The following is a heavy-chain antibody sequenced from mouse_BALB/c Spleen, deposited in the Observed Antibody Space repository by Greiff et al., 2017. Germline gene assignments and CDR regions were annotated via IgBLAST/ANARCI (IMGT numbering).Heavy chain of an antibody. D-gene: IGHD6-1*01. CDR1: GYTFTDYA. V-gene: IGHV1S137*01. J-gene: IGHJ3*01. CDR3: AREAGFAY. Sequence: VQLQQSGAELVRPGVSVKISCKGSGYTFTDYAMHWVKQSHAKSLEWIGVISTYYGDASYNQKFKGKATMTVDKSSSTAYMELARLTSEDSAIYYCAREAGFAYWGQGTLVTVSA. CDR2: ISTYYGDA.